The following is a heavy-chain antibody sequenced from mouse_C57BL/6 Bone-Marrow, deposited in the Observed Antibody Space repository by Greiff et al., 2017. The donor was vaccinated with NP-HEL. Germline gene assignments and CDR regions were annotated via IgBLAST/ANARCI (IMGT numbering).Heavy chain of an antibody. J-gene: IGHJ3*01. D-gene: IGHD2-2*01. V-gene: IGHV5-4*01. CDR2: ISDGGSYT. CDR3: ARDNGYRFAY. Sequence: EVKLVESGGGLVKPGGSPKLSCAASGFTFSSYAMSWVRQTPEKRLEWVATISDGGSYTYYPDNVKGRFTISRDNAKNNLYLQMSHLKSEDTATYYCARDNGYRFAYWGQGTLVTVSA. CDR1: GFTFSSYA.